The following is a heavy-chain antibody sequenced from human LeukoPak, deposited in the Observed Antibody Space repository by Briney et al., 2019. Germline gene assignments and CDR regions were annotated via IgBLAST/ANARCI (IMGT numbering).Heavy chain of an antibody. V-gene: IGHV3-30*03. D-gene: IGHD7-27*01. CDR3: ARDSGDRPRAVGYYFDY. Sequence: PGGSLRLSCAASGFTFSSYGMHWVRQAPGKGLEWVAVISYDGSNKYYADSVKGRFTISRDNSKNTLYLQMNSLRAEDTAMYYCARDSGDRPRAVGYYFDYWGQGSLVTVSS. J-gene: IGHJ4*02. CDR1: GFTFSSYG. CDR2: ISYDGSNK.